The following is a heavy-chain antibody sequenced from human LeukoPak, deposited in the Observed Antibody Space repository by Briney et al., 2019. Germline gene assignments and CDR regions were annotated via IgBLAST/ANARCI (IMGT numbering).Heavy chain of an antibody. J-gene: IGHJ4*02. D-gene: IGHD5-18*01. CDR2: IRYDGSNK. V-gene: IGHV3-30*02. CDR3: AKTRYSYGYYFDD. CDR1: GFTFSSYG. Sequence: GGSLRLSCAASGFTFSSYGMPWVRQAPGKGLEWVAFIRYDGSNKYYADSVKGRFTISRDNSKNTLYLQMNSLRAEDTAVYYCAKTRYSYGYYFDDWGQGTLVTVSS.